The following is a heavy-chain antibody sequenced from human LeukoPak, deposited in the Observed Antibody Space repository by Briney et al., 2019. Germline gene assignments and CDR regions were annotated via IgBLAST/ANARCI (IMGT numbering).Heavy chain of an antibody. Sequence: SETLSLTCTVSGGSISSYYWSWIRQPAGKGLEWIGRIYTSGSTYYNPSLKSRVTISVDTSKNQFSLKLSSVTAADTAVYYCARGSFYDFWSGREKRPLDYWGQGTLVTVSS. V-gene: IGHV4-4*07. J-gene: IGHJ4*02. CDR3: ARGSFYDFWSGREKRPLDY. D-gene: IGHD3-3*01. CDR1: GGSISSYY. CDR2: IYTSGST.